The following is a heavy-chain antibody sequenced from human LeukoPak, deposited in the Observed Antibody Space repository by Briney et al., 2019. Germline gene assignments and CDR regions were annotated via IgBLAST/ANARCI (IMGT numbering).Heavy chain of an antibody. CDR2: TYYRSKWYN. D-gene: IGHD3-3*01. Sequence: SQTLSLTCAISGDSVSSNSAAWNWIRQSPSRGLEWLGRTYYRSKWYNDYAVSVKSRITINPDTSKNQFSLKLSSVTAADTAVYYCARVTIFGVAVYSKGDDAFDIWGQGTMVTVSS. CDR1: GDSVSSNSAA. CDR3: ARVTIFGVAVYSKGDDAFDI. J-gene: IGHJ3*02. V-gene: IGHV6-1*01.